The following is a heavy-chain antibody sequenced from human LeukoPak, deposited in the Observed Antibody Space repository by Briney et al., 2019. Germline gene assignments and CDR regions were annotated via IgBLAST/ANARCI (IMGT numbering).Heavy chain of an antibody. CDR1: GFTFSSYS. J-gene: IGHJ4*02. D-gene: IGHD3-10*01. Sequence: NPGGSLRLSCAASGFTFSSYSMNWVRQAPGKGLEWVSSISSSSSYIYYADSVKGRFTISRDNAKNSLYLQMNSLRAEDTAVYYCAKAFTMVREGDYWGQGTLVTVSS. CDR3: AKAFTMVREGDY. CDR2: ISSSSSYI. V-gene: IGHV3-21*01.